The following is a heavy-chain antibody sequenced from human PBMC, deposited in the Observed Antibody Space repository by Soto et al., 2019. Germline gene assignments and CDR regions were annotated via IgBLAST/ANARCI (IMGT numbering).Heavy chain of an antibody. CDR2: VFAGGST. CDR1: GVSISSFF. D-gene: IGHD2-8*02. V-gene: IGHV4-4*07. J-gene: IGHJ5*02. Sequence: PSETLSLTCNVSGVSISSFFWSWIRQPAGKGLEYLGRVFAGGSTYQNPSLKSRIFMSMDQTKNQLSLSLHSMTAADTGVYYCVKDRIQVGAIDLWGHGTLVTVSS. CDR3: VKDRIQVGAIDL.